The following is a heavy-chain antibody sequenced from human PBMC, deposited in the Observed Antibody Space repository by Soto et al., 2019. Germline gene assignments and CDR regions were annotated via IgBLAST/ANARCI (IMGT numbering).Heavy chain of an antibody. J-gene: IGHJ4*02. CDR1: GVSFSDHY. D-gene: IGHD3-3*01. CDR3: GRVGDYNFWSGPDY. Sequence: WGSLRLSCAASGVSFSDHYMDWVRQAPGKGLEWVARTRNKANRYTTEYAASVKGRFTISRDDSKNSLYLQMSSLQTEDTAVYYCGRVGDYNFWSGPDYWGQGTLVTVSS. CDR2: TRNKANRYTT. V-gene: IGHV3-72*01.